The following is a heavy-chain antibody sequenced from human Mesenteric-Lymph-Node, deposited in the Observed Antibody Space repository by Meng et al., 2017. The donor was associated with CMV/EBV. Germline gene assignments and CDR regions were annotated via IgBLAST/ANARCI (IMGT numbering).Heavy chain of an antibody. J-gene: IGHJ4*02. CDR3: ARAYDLGYCSSTSCYTLGY. CDR1: GGTFSSYA. CDR2: MNPNSGNT. V-gene: IGHV1-8*02. Sequence: ASVKVSCKASGGTFSSYAISWVRQATGQGLEWMGWMNPNSGNTGYAQKFQGRVTMTRNTSISTAYMELSSLRSEDTAVYYCARAYDLGYCSSTSCYTLGYWGQGTLVTVSS. D-gene: IGHD2-2*02.